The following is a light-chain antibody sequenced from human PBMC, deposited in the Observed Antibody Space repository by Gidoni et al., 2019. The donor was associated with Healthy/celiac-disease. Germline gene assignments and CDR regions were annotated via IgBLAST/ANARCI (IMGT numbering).Light chain of an antibody. V-gene: IGKV3-11*01. Sequence: EIVLTQSPATLSLSPGERATLSCRASQSVTSYLAWSQQKPGQAPRLLIYDASNRATGIPARFSGSGSGTDFTRTISSLEPDEFAVYYCQRRSNWPPLTFGGGTKVEIK. CDR2: DAS. CDR3: QRRSNWPPLT. J-gene: IGKJ4*01. CDR1: QSVTSY.